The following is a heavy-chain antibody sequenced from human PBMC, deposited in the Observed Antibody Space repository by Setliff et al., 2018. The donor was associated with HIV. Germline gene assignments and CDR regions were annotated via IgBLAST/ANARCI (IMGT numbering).Heavy chain of an antibody. V-gene: IGHV4-34*01. Sequence: SETLSLTCDVYGGSFSGYYWSWIRQPPGKGLEWIGKINHSGSTNQNPSLKSRFNLSVDTSKNQFSLRMNSVTAADTAVYYCARGREVKRDTYYDYFYMDVWSRGTAVTVS. J-gene: IGHJ6*03. CDR1: GGSFSGYY. CDR3: ARGREVKRDTYYDYFYMDV. CDR2: INHSGST. D-gene: IGHD1-26*01.